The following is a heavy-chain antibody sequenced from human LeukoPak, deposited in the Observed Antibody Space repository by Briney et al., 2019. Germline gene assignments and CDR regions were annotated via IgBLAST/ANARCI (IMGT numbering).Heavy chain of an antibody. J-gene: IGHJ4*02. CDR3: ARVIDSSGYYLHY. V-gene: IGHV3-7*03. CDR1: GFTFSSSW. D-gene: IGHD3-22*01. CDR2: IKQDGSEK. Sequence: PGGSLRLSCVASGFTFSSSWMSWVCQAPGKGLEWVANIKQDGSEKSYVESVRGRFTISRDNAKNSLYLQLNSLRAEDTAVYYCARVIDSSGYYLHYWGQGTLVTVSS.